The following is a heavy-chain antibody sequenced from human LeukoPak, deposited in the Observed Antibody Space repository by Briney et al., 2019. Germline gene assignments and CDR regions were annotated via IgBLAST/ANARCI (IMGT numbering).Heavy chain of an antibody. CDR3: TKSYSSAWYLIHY. CDR2: ISSGSTTI. Sequence: GGSLRLSCAASGFTFSSYSMNWVRQAPGKGLEWVSHISSGSTTIYYADSVKGRSTISRDDAKNSLFLQMNSLRAEDTAVYYCTKSYSSAWYLIHYWGQGTLVTVSS. J-gene: IGHJ4*02. D-gene: IGHD6-13*01. CDR1: GFTFSSYS. V-gene: IGHV3-48*01.